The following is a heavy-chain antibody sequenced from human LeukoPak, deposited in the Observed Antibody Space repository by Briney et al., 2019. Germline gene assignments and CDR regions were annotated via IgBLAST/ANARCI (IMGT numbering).Heavy chain of an antibody. CDR2: IRYDGSNT. V-gene: IGHV3-30*02. Sequence: PGRSLRLSCAASGFTFSSYGMQWVRQAPGKGLEWVAFIRYDGSNTYYADSVKGRFTISRDNSKNTLYMQRISLRDEDTAMYYCAKGPEKWPNAFHVWGQGTMVTVSS. CDR3: AKGPEKWPNAFHV. D-gene: IGHD5-12*01. CDR1: GFTFSSYG. J-gene: IGHJ3*01.